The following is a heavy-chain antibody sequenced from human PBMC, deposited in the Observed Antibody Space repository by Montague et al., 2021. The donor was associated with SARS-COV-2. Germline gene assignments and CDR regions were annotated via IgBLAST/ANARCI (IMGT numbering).Heavy chain of an antibody. Sequence: SETLSLTCSVSGGSMSSYHWVWIRQPPGKGLEWIGYVSYRGSTNSNLSLSSRFTISLDTSKNRFSLRVTSVTAADTAVYYCAGDARYYYDQWGQGILVTVSS. D-gene: IGHD3-10*01. J-gene: IGHJ4*02. CDR1: GGSMSSYH. CDR2: VSYRGST. V-gene: IGHV4-59*01. CDR3: AGDARYYYDQ.